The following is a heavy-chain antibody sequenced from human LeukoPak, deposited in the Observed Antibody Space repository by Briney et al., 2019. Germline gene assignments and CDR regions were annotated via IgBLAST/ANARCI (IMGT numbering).Heavy chain of an antibody. CDR1: GFTFSSFA. J-gene: IGHJ4*02. Sequence: GESLKISCAASGFTFSSFAMSWVRQAPGKGLEWVSGISGSGANTYYAASVKGRVTISRDNSKNTLYLQMNSLRGEDTAVYYCAKSGGTTSCYYYSDYWGQGTLVTVSS. CDR2: ISGSGANT. CDR3: AKSGGTTSCYYYSDY. D-gene: IGHD3-22*01. V-gene: IGHV3-23*01.